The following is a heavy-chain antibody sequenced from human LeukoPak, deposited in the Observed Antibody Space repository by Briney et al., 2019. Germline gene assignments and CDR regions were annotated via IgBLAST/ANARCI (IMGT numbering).Heavy chain of an antibody. CDR1: GYSITSTYW. J-gene: IGHJ5*02. CDR2: ISYGNT. Sequence: SSETLSLTCAVSGYSITSTYWWGWIRQTPGKGLEWIGHISYGNTDYNPSLKSRVTISVDTSKNQFSLKLTPVTAADTAVYYCARDKAHSYGRYFDPWGQGALVTVSS. D-gene: IGHD5-18*01. V-gene: IGHV4-28*03. CDR3: ARDKAHSYGRYFDP.